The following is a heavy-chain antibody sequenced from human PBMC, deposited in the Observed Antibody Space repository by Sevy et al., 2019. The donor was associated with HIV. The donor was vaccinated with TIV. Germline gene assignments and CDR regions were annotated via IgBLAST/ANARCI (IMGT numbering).Heavy chain of an antibody. CDR3: AKGKYHVDY. J-gene: IGHJ4*01. CDR1: GFTSSRFG. V-gene: IGHV3-30*18. CDR2: ISSDGN. Sequence: GGSLRLSCAASGFTSSRFGMNWVRQAPGKGLEWVARISSDGNDYAESVKGRFTISRDNSKNTLHLQMNSLKTEDTAIYYCAKGKYHVDYWGHGTLVTVSS.